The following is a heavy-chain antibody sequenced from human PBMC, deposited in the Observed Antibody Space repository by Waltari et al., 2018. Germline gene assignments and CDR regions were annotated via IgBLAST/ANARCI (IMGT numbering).Heavy chain of an antibody. J-gene: IGHJ6*02. CDR3: ARSLAPPGRVWYYQHYGMDV. Sequence: QVHLVESGGGVVQPGRSLSLSCAASGFTLITYPIPWVRPAPAKGLEWVALISHDGVKKDYADSVRGRFNISRDTSKNAVFLQMDSLRAEDTAVYYCARSLAPPGRVWYYQHYGMDVWGQGTTVTVSS. CDR1: GFTLITYP. D-gene: IGHD3-10*01. V-gene: IGHV3-30-3*01. CDR2: ISHDGVKK.